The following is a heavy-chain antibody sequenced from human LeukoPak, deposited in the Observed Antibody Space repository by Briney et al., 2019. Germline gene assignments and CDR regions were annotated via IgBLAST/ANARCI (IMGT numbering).Heavy chain of an antibody. CDR3: ASRYLSYYYDSSGIPDY. D-gene: IGHD3-22*01. Sequence: PSETLSLTCTVSGYSISSGYYWGWIRQPPGKGLEWIGSIYHSGSTYYNPSLKSRVTISVDTSKNQFSLKLSSVTAADTAVYYCASRYLSYYYDSSGIPDYWGQGTLVTVSS. CDR1: GYSISSGYY. J-gene: IGHJ4*02. V-gene: IGHV4-38-2*02. CDR2: IYHSGST.